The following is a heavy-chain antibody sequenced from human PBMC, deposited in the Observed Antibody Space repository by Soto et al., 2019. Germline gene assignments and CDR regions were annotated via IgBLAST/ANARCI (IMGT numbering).Heavy chain of an antibody. CDR2: IYPGDSNS. CDR3: ARSWNSGSFFDY. D-gene: IGHD5-12*01. Sequence: GESLKISCKGSGYSFASYWIAWVRQMPGKGLEWMGIIYPGDSNSIYSPSFQGHVTISADKSISTAYLHWSSLKASDSAMYYCARSWNSGSFFDYWGGGTLVTVSS. CDR1: GYSFASYW. J-gene: IGHJ4*02. V-gene: IGHV5-51*01.